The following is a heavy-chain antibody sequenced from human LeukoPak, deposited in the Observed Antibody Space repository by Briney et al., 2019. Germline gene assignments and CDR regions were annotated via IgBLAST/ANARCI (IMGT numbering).Heavy chain of an antibody. J-gene: IGHJ4*02. D-gene: IGHD2-21*02. Sequence: SETLSLTCTVSGGSISSYYWSWIRQPPGKGLEWIGSIYYSGSTYYNPSLKSRVTISVDTSKNQFSLKLSSVTAADTAVYYCAREDIVVVTATLDYWGQGTLVTVSS. V-gene: IGHV4-39*07. CDR3: AREDIVVVTATLDY. CDR1: GGSISSYY. CDR2: IYYSGST.